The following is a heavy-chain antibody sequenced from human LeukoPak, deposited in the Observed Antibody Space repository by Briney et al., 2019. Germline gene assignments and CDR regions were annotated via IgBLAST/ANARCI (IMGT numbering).Heavy chain of an antibody. CDR3: AKVTYGSGTYGAFDY. V-gene: IGHV3-23*01. CDR2: ISGSGDNT. CDR1: GFTFSSYN. D-gene: IGHD3-10*01. J-gene: IGHJ4*02. Sequence: PGGSLRLSCAASGFTFSSYNMNWVRQAPGKGLEWVSTISGSGDNTYYADSVKGRFTISRDNSKNTLYLQMNSLRAEDTAVYYCAKVTYGSGTYGAFDYWGQGTLVTVSS.